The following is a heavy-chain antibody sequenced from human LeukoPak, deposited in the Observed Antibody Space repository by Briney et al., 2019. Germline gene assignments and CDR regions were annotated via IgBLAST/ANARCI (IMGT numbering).Heavy chain of an antibody. CDR3: VTNCGGDSGYGNFDY. V-gene: IGHV3-20*04. D-gene: IGHD5-12*01. CDR2: INWNSDSI. J-gene: IGHJ4*02. CDR1: GFTFNCYR. Sequence: PGGSVTLYRSASGFTFNCYRMMWLRQAPGKGLEGVSGINWNSDSIGYAVRGRFTICRDNAKNSLYLQMNSLGVEDTALYYCVTNCGGDSGYGNFDYWGQGTLVTVSS.